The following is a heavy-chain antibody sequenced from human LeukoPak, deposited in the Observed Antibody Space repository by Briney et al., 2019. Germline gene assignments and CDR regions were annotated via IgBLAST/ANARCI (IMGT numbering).Heavy chain of an antibody. CDR1: GGSISSGGYY. CDR2: IYYSGST. J-gene: IGHJ6*02. CDR3: ARVSVYYYYGMDV. V-gene: IGHV4-31*03. Sequence: TLSLTCTVSGGSISSGGYYWSWIRQHPGKGLEWIGYIYYSGSTYYNPSLKSRVTISVDTSKNQFSLKLSSVTAADTAVYYCARVSVYYYYGMDVWGQGTTVTVSS.